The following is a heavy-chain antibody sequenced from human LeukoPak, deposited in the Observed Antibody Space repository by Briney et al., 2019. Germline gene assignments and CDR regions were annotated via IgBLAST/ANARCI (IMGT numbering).Heavy chain of an antibody. Sequence: SQTLSLTCTVSGGSISSGSYYWSWIRQPAGKGLEWIGRIYASGSTDYNPSLKSRVTISLDTSKNQFSLKLNSVTAADTAVYYYARKGDVWGKGTTVTVSS. V-gene: IGHV4-61*02. J-gene: IGHJ6*04. CDR2: IYASGST. CDR3: ARKGDV. CDR1: GGSISSGSYY.